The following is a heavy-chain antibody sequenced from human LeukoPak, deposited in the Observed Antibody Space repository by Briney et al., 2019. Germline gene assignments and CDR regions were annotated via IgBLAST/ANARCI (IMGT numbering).Heavy chain of an antibody. CDR3: ARLPRGRPYCSGGSCYSDY. J-gene: IGHJ4*02. CDR1: GGSFSGYY. V-gene: IGHV4-34*01. D-gene: IGHD2-15*01. CDR2: INHSGST. Sequence: SETLSLTCAVYGGSFSGYYWSWIRQPPGKGLEWIGEINHSGSTNYNPSLKSRVTISVDTSKNQFSLKLSSVTAADTAVYYCARLPRGRPYCSGGSCYSDYWGQGTLVTVSS.